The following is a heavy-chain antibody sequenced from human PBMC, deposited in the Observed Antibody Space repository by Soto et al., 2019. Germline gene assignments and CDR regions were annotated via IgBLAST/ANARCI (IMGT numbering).Heavy chain of an antibody. V-gene: IGHV4-31*03. D-gene: IGHD5-12*01. J-gene: IGHJ4*02. Sequence: QVQLQESGPGLVKPSQTLSLTCTVSGGSISSGGYYWSWIRQHPGKGLEWIGYIYYSGSTYYNPSLKSRVTISVDTSKNQFSLKLSSVTASDTAVYYCAMTIYRGYSGYDFDYWGQGTLVTVSS. CDR2: IYYSGST. CDR3: AMTIYRGYSGYDFDY. CDR1: GGSISSGGYY.